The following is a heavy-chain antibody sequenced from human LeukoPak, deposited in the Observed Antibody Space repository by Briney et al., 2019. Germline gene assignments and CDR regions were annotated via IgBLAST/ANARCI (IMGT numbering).Heavy chain of an antibody. CDR3: ATASYSSGPYYYGMDV. CDR2: ISGSDGST. D-gene: IGHD6-19*01. Sequence: GSLRLSCAASGFTFSTYAMSWVRQAPGKGLEWVSAISGSDGSTFYADSVKGRFSISRDNSKNTLYLHMNSLRAEDTALYYCATASYSSGPYYYGMDVWGHGTTVTVSS. CDR1: GFTFSTYA. V-gene: IGHV3-23*01. J-gene: IGHJ6*02.